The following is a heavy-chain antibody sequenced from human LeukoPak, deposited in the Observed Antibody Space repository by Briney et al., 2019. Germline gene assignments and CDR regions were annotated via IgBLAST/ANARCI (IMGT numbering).Heavy chain of an antibody. CDR2: SYPGDSDT. D-gene: IGHD3-16*02. V-gene: IGHV5-51*01. CDR3: ARHPIMITFGGVIVNRAFDI. CDR1: GYSFTSYW. Sequence: GEALKISCKGSGYSFTSYWIGWVRQMPGKGLEWMGISYPGDSDTRYSPSFQGQVTISADKSISTAYLQWSSLKASDTPMYYCARHPIMITFGGVIVNRAFDIWGQGTMVTVSS. J-gene: IGHJ3*02.